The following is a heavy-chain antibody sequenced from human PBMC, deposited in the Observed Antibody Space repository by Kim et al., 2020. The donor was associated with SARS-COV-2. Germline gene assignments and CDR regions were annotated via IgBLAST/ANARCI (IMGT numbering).Heavy chain of an antibody. CDR3: ARNSGWYDS. CDR1: GFNFISND. V-gene: IGHV3-23*01. CDR2: SMSSGGST. J-gene: IGHJ5*01. Sequence: GGSLRLSCIASGFNFISNDMTWVRQVPGKGPEWVATSMSSGGSTFHADSVRGRFTMSRDNSKFAVYLQMNSLRVEDTAIYYCARNSGWYDSWGQGLLVTVSS. D-gene: IGHD1-26*01.